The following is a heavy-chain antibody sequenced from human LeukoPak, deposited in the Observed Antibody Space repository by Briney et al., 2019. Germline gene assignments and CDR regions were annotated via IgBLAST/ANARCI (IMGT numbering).Heavy chain of an antibody. Sequence: GGSLRLSCAMSGVTHSMSWVRQAPGKGLEWVSSISASGGGTHYTGSVKGRFTISRDNSKKTIYLQMNTLRVDDTAKYFCAAWDPNFYYMDVWGKGTTVTVSS. CDR2: ISASGGGT. CDR1: GVTHS. D-gene: IGHD1-26*01. J-gene: IGHJ6*03. V-gene: IGHV3-23*01. CDR3: AAWDPNFYYMDV.